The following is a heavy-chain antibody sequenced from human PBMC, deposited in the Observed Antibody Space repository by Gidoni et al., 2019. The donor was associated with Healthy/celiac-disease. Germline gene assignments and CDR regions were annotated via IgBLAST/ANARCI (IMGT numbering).Heavy chain of an antibody. CDR1: VGSISSYY. Sequence: QVQLQESGPGLVKPSETLSLTCPVSVGSISSYYWSWIRQPPGKGLEWIGYIYYSGSTNYNPSLKSRVTISVDTSKNQFSLKLSSVTAADTAVYYCVRFIGPRFWGLVMDAFDIWGQGTMVTVSS. D-gene: IGHD3-16*01. J-gene: IGHJ3*02. CDR3: VRFIGPRFWGLVMDAFDI. CDR2: IYYSGST. V-gene: IGHV4-59*08.